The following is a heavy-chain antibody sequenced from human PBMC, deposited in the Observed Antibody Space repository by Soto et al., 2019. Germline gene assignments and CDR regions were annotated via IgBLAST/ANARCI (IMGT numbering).Heavy chain of an antibody. CDR3: AVVDSTGNWFDP. CDR1: GGSISSSDFY. CDR2: MYYSGST. Sequence: LSLTCTVSGGSISSSDFYWGWLRQTPGKGLELIGSMYYSGSTYYNPSLKSRVSISVDTSRNQFTLKLISVTAADTAVYYCAVVDSTGNWFDPWGEGVLVTVSS. J-gene: IGHJ5*02. D-gene: IGHD6-25*01. V-gene: IGHV4-39*01.